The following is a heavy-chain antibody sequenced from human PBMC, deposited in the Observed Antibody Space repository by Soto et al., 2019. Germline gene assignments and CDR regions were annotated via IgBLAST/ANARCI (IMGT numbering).Heavy chain of an antibody. J-gene: IGHJ4*02. D-gene: IGHD3-16*01. CDR3: ARDLGAGLGDY. CDR1: GYTFTSYG. V-gene: IGHV1-18*01. CDR2: INVYNGNT. Sequence: QVQLVPSGAAVKKPGASVKVTCKASGYTFTSYGITWVRQAPGQGLEWMGWINVYNGNTNYAQKLQGRVTMTTDTSTSTAYMEMRSMRSVVTAVYYCARDLGAGLGDYWGQGTLVTVSS.